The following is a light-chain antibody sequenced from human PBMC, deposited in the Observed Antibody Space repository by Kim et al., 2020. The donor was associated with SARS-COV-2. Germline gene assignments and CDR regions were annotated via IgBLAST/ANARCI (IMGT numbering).Light chain of an antibody. V-gene: IGKV1-5*03. J-gene: IGKJ2*01. CDR3: QQYHAYST. CDR2: KAS. Sequence: LFAYVGGTISITCRASQSISGRLAWYQQKPGKAPKVLISKASSLESGVPSRFSGSGSGTEYTLTIYSLQPDDFATYYCQQYHAYSTFGQGTKVEI. CDR1: QSISGR.